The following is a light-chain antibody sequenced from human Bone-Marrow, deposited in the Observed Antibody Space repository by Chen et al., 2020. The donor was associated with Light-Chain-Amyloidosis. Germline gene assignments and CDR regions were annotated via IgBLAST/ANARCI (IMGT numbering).Light chain of an antibody. CDR3: QHRGGWPPLS. CDR1: QTISTH. J-gene: IGKJ4*01. Sequence: EVVLTQSPATLSLSPGERATLSCRASQTISTHLVWYQQKPGQVPRLLIYDASPRATGIPARFSGSGSGTDFTLSISSLEAEDFAVYYCQHRGGWPPLSFGGGIKIEIK. V-gene: IGKV3-11*01. CDR2: DAS.